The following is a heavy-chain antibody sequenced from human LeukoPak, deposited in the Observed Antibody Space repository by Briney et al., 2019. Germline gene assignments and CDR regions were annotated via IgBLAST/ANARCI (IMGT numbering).Heavy chain of an antibody. CDR1: GYTFTGYY. J-gene: IGHJ6*03. V-gene: IGHV1-2*02. CDR3: ARGSDYGDPEYYYYYYYMDV. CDR2: INPNSGGT. Sequence: ASVKVSCKASGYTFTGYYMHWVRQAPGQGLEWMGWINPNSGGTNYAQKFQGRVTMTRDTSISTAYMELSRLRSDDTAVYYCARGSDYGDPEYYYYYYYMDVWGKGTTVTVSS. D-gene: IGHD4-17*01.